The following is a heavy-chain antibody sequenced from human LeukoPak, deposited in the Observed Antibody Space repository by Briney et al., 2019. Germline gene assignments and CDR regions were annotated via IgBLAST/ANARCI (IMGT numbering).Heavy chain of an antibody. Sequence: GGSLRLSCAASGFSFSSHWMHWVRQAPGKGLVWVSRIKSDETTANYADSVRGRFTISKDNAKNTLYLQMNNLRAEDTAVYYCALHYSNYPFGYWGQGTLVTVSS. V-gene: IGHV3-74*01. CDR3: ALHYSNYPFGY. J-gene: IGHJ4*02. CDR1: GFSFSSHW. D-gene: IGHD4-11*01. CDR2: IKSDETTA.